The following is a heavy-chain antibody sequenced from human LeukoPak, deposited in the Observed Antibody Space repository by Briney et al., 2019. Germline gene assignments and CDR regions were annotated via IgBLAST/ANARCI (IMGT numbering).Heavy chain of an antibody. J-gene: IGHJ4*02. CDR2: ISGSGGST. D-gene: IGHD3-22*01. CDR3: ARGDSSACPDY. V-gene: IGHV3-23*01. Sequence: GGSLRLSCAASGFTLSSYAMSWVRQAPGKGLEWVSAISGSGGSTYYADSVKGRFTNSRDNANNSLYLQMNDLRADDTAVYYCARGDSSACPDYWGQGTLVTVSS. CDR1: GFTLSSYA.